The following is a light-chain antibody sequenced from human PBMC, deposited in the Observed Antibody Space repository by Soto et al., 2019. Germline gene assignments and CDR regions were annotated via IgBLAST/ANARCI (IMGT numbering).Light chain of an antibody. CDR3: QQRHNWPYT. Sequence: EIVLTQSPVTLSLSPGERATLSCRASQSVSSYLAWYQRKPGQAPRLLINAASNRATGIPARFSGSGSGTDFTLTISSLEPEDFAVYYCQQRHNWPYTFGQGTQLESK. J-gene: IGKJ2*01. CDR2: AAS. V-gene: IGKV3-11*01. CDR1: QSVSSY.